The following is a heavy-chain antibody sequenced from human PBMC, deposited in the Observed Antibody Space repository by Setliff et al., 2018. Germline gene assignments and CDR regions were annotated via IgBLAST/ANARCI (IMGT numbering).Heavy chain of an antibody. CDR2: INTSTGNP. CDR3: VRDAGWQYDDYAGVYFPH. V-gene: IGHV1-18*01. Sequence: ASVKVSCKASGYTFTTYAISWMRQAPGQGLEWMGWINTSTGNPSYAQGFQGRVTMTTDTSTSTAYMELRSLRSDDTAVYYCVRDAGWQYDDYAGVYFPHWGQGTLVTVSS. J-gene: IGHJ1*01. D-gene: IGHD4-17*01. CDR1: GYTFTTYA.